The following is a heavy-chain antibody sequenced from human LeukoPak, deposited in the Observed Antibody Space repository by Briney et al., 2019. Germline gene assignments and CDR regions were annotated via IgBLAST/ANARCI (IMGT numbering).Heavy chain of an antibody. CDR1: GFTFSNYG. CDR2: IRSDESNK. D-gene: IGHD1-26*01. Sequence: GGSLRLSCAASGFTFSNYGMHWVRQAPGKGLEWVAFIRSDESNKYYADSVKGRFTISRDDSKGTLYLQMNSLRAEDTAVYYCANHLVGVPDYWGQGTLVTVSS. J-gene: IGHJ4*02. V-gene: IGHV3-30*02. CDR3: ANHLVGVPDY.